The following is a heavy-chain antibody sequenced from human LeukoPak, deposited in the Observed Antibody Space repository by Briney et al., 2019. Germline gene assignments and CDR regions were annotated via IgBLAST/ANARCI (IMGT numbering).Heavy chain of an antibody. Sequence: GGSLRLSCAASGFTVSSNYMSWVRQAPGKGLEWVSVIYSGGSTYYADSVKGRFTISRDNSKNTLYLQMNSLRAEDTAVYYCARHNTYYYGMDVWGQGTTVTVSS. V-gene: IGHV3-53*01. CDR1: GFTVSSNY. CDR2: IYSGGST. D-gene: IGHD5-24*01. CDR3: ARHNTYYYGMDV. J-gene: IGHJ6*02.